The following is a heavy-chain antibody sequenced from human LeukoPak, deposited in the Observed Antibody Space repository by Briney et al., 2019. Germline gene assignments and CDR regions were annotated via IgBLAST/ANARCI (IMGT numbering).Heavy chain of an antibody. CDR3: ARDPGSSVGIVVVQHATDAFDI. CDR2: HIPPFGTP. D-gene: IGHD2-15*01. V-gene: IGHV1-69*13. Sequence: SSVKVFCKASGGMFSTTAINWVRQAPGQGLEWMGGHIPPFGTPDYAQKFQGRVTITADESTSTVYMELTSLTSEDTAIYYCARDPGSSVGIVVVQHATDAFDIWGQGTMVTVSS. J-gene: IGHJ3*02. CDR1: GGMFSTTA.